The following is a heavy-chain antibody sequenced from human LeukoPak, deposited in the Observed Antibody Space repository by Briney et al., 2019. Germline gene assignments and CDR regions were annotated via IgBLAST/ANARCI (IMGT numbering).Heavy chain of an antibody. J-gene: IGHJ4*02. V-gene: IGHV1-58*02. CDR2: IVVGSGNT. D-gene: IGHD3-22*01. CDR1: GFTFTSSA. Sequence: ASVKVSCKASGFTFTSSAMQWVRQARGQRLEWIGWIVVGSGNTNYAQKFQERVTITRDMSTSTAYMELSSLRSEDTAVYYCAAGDSSGYYQYHFDYWGQGTLVTVSS. CDR3: AAGDSSGYYQYHFDY.